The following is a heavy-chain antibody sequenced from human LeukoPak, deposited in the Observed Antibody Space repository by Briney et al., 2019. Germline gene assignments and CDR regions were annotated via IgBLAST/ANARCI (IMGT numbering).Heavy chain of an antibody. CDR3: AKVTHSSGWFEYFQH. Sequence: GGSLRLSCAASGFTFSSYSMSWVRQAPGKGLEWVSAISGSGGSTYYADSVKGRFTISRDNSKNTLYLQMNSLRAEDTAVYYCAKVTHSSGWFEYFQHWGQGTLVTVSS. CDR1: GFTFSSYS. D-gene: IGHD6-19*01. V-gene: IGHV3-23*01. CDR2: ISGSGGST. J-gene: IGHJ1*01.